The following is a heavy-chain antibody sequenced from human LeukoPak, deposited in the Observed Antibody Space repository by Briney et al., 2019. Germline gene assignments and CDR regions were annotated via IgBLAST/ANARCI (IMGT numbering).Heavy chain of an antibody. CDR1: GYTFNEYY. V-gene: IGHV1-2*06. D-gene: IGHD4-17*01. J-gene: IGHJ4*02. CDR2: INSNSGDT. Sequence: GASVRVSCKASGYTFNEYYIHWLRQAPGQGLEWMGRINSNSGDTKYAQKFQGRVTMTRDTSITTAYLELSSLRSDDAAVYYCARKGTTATNLDYWGQGDLVTVSS. CDR3: ARKGTTATNLDY.